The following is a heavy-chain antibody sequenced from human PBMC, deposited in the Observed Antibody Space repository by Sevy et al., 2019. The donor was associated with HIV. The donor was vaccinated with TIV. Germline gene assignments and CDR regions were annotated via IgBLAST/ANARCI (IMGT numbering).Heavy chain of an antibody. CDR3: AKGWDWGVVVTAPPDY. D-gene: IGHD2-21*02. J-gene: IGHJ4*02. CDR1: GFTFSSYG. Sequence: GGSLRLSCAASGFTFSSYGMHWVRQAPDKGLEWVAIISFDGSNKYYGDSVKGRFTISRENSKNTLYLQMNSLRVEDTAVYYCAKGWDWGVVVTAPPDYWGQGTLVTVSS. CDR2: ISFDGSNK. V-gene: IGHV3-30*18.